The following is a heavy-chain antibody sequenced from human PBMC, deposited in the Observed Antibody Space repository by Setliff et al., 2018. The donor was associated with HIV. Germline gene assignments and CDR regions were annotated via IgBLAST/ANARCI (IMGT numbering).Heavy chain of an antibody. D-gene: IGHD3-3*01. Sequence: ASVKVSCKASGYTFTSYAMHWVRQAPGQRLEWMGWINAGNGNTKYSQKFQGRVTITRDTSASTDYMELSSLRSEDTAVYYCARRLAPYYNFWSGYSGWFDPWGQGTLVTVSS. J-gene: IGHJ5*02. CDR3: ARRLAPYYNFWSGYSGWFDP. CDR2: INAGNGNT. CDR1: GYTFTSYA. V-gene: IGHV1-3*01.